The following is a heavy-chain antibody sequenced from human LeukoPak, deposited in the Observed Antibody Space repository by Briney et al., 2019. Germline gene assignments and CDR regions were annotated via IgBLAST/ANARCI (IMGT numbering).Heavy chain of an antibody. CDR2: ISYDGSNK. J-gene: IGHJ3*02. V-gene: IGHV3-30*01. CDR3: ARDNKEMATIWDAFDI. Sequence: GRSLRLSCAASGFTFSSYAMHWVRQAPGKGLEWVAVISYDGSNKYYADSVKGRFTISRDNSKNTLCLQMNSLRAEDTAVYYCARDNKEMATIWDAFDIWGQGTMVTVSS. CDR1: GFTFSSYA. D-gene: IGHD5-24*01.